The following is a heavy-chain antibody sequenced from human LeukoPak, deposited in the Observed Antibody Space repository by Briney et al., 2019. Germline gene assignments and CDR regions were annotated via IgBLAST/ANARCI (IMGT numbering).Heavy chain of an antibody. J-gene: IGHJ4*02. Sequence: GGSLRLSCAASGFTFSDSWMTWVCQAPGKGLEWVANIDQDGSEEYYVDSVKGRFTISRDNAKNSVYLQMNSLRAEDTAVYYCARDRWTDYWGQGTLVTVSS. V-gene: IGHV3-7*01. D-gene: IGHD1-1*01. CDR2: IDQDGSEE. CDR1: GFTFSDSW. CDR3: ARDRWTDY.